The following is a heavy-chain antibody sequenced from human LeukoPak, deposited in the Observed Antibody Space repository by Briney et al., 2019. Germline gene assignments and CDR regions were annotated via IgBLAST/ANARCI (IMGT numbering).Heavy chain of an antibody. J-gene: IGHJ4*02. V-gene: IGHV3-23*01. Sequence: AMSWVRQAPGXXLEWVSAISGSGGSTYYADSVKGRFTISRDNSKNTLYLQMNSLRAEDTAVYYCAKGGHRITIFGVVIINPSYWGQGTLVTVSS. D-gene: IGHD3-3*01. CDR2: ISGSGGST. CDR3: AKGGHRITIFGVVIINPSY. CDR1: A.